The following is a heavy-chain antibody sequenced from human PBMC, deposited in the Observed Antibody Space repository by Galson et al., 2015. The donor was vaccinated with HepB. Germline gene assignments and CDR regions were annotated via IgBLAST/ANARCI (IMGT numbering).Heavy chain of an antibody. CDR2: ISYDGINN. CDR1: GFTFSSYG. CDR3: ARDVIRLSLGAFDL. Sequence: SLRLSCAASGFTFSSYGMHWVRQAPGKGLEWVALISYDGINNYYTDSVKGRFTISRDDSKNTLYLQMNSLRPEDTAVYYCARDVIRLSLGAFDLWGRGTLVTVSS. J-gene: IGHJ2*01. D-gene: IGHD2/OR15-2a*01. V-gene: IGHV3-30*03.